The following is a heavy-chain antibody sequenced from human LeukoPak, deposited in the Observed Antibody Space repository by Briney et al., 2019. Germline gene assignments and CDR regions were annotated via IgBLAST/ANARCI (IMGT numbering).Heavy chain of an antibody. Sequence: SETLSLTCTVSGGSISSYYWGWIRQPPGKGLEWIGHIYHSGNTYYNPSLKSRVTISLDTSKNQFSLKLTSVTAADTAVYYCARRAYDSSGYEYMYYFDYWGQGTLVTVSS. D-gene: IGHD3-22*01. CDR2: IYHSGNT. CDR1: GGSISSYY. J-gene: IGHJ4*02. CDR3: ARRAYDSSGYEYMYYFDY. V-gene: IGHV4-59*08.